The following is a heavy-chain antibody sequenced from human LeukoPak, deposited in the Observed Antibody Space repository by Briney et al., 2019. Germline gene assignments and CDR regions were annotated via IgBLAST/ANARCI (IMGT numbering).Heavy chain of an antibody. Sequence: PSETLSLTCAVYGGSFSGYYWSWIRQPPGKGLEWIGEINHSGSTNYNPSLKSRVTISVDTSKNQFSLKLSSVTAADTAVYYCAREWYTDHPMDVWGKGTTVTVSS. D-gene: IGHD1-14*01. CDR1: GGSFSGYY. J-gene: IGHJ6*04. V-gene: IGHV4-34*01. CDR3: AREWYTDHPMDV. CDR2: INHSGST.